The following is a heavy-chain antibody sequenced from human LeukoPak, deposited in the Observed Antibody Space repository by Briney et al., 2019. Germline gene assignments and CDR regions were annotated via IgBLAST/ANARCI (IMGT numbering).Heavy chain of an antibody. D-gene: IGHD3-10*01. CDR3: ASGVLGGSGSYYKY. J-gene: IGHJ4*02. CDR2: IYYSGST. V-gene: IGHV4-39*07. Sequence: SETLSLTCTVSGGSISSSSYYWGWIRQPPGKGLEWIGSIYYSGSTYYNPSLKSRVTISVDTSKNQFSLKLSSVTAADTAVYYCASGVLGGSGSYYKYWGQGTLVTVSS. CDR1: GGSISSSSYY.